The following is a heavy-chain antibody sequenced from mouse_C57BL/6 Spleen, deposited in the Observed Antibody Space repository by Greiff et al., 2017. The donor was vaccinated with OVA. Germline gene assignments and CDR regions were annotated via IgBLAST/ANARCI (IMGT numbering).Heavy chain of an antibody. CDR3: AREDYGSSEDY. D-gene: IGHD1-1*01. CDR1: GYSITSGYY. CDR2: ISYDGSN. V-gene: IGHV3-6*01. J-gene: IGHJ4*01. Sequence: EVKLQESGPGLVKPSQSLSLTCSVTGYSITSGYYWNWIRQFPGNKLEWMGYISYDGSNNYNPSLKNRISITRDTSKNQFFLKLNSVTTEDTATYYCAREDYGSSEDYWGQGTSVTVSS.